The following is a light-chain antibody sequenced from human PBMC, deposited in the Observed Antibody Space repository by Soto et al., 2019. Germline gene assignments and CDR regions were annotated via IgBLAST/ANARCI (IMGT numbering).Light chain of an antibody. Sequence: EIVMTQSPATLSVSPGERATLSCRASRSVSRNLAWYQQKPGQAPRLLMYGASTRATGIPARFSGSGSGTEFTLTISSLQSEDFAVYYCQQYNNWRPYTFGQGTKLEIK. J-gene: IGKJ2*01. CDR3: QQYNNWRPYT. V-gene: IGKV3-15*01. CDR1: RSVSRN. CDR2: GAS.